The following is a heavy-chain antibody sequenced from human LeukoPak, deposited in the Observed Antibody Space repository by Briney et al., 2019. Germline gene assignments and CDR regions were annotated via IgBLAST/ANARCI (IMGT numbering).Heavy chain of an antibody. V-gene: IGHV3-15*01. CDR3: TTCIVAAGPNCYYYGMDV. Sequence: GGSLRLSCAASGFTFSNAWMSWVRQAPGKGLEWVGRIKSKTDGGTTDYAAHVKGSFTISRDDSKNTLYLQMNSLKTEDTAVYYCTTCIVAAGPNCYYYGMDVWGQGTTVTVSS. CDR1: GFTFSNAW. CDR2: IKSKTDGGTT. J-gene: IGHJ6*02. D-gene: IGHD6-13*01.